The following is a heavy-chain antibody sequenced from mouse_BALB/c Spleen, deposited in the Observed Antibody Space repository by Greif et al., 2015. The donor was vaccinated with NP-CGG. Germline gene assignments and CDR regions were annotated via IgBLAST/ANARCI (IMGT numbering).Heavy chain of an antibody. D-gene: IGHD3-1*01. CDR2: INSNGGST. V-gene: IGHV5-6-3*01. Sequence: EVQRVESGGGLVQPGGSLKLSCAASGFTFSSYGMSWARQTPDKRLELVATINSNGGSTYYPDSVKGRFTISRDNAKNTLYLQMSSRKSEDTAMYYCARVGLGRAMDYWGQGTSVTVSS. CDR1: GFTFSSYG. J-gene: IGHJ4*01. CDR3: ARVGLGRAMDY.